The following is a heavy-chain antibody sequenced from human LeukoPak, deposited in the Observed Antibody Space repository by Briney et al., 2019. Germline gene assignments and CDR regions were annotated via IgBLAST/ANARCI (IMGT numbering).Heavy chain of an antibody. D-gene: IGHD2-21*02. CDR3: ARGPPFGVVTPLQACNY. V-gene: IGHV1-2*02. CDR1: GYTFTGYY. Sequence: ASVKVSCKASGYTFTGYYMHWVRQAPGQGLEWMGWINPNSGGTNYAQKFQGRVTMTRDTSISTAYMELSRLRSDDTAVYYCARGPPFGVVTPLQACNYWGQGTLLTVSS. J-gene: IGHJ4*02. CDR2: INPNSGGT.